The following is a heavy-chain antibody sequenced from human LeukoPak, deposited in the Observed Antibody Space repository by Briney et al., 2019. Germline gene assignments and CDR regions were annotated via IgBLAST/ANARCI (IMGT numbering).Heavy chain of an antibody. D-gene: IGHD6-13*01. J-gene: IGHJ5*02. V-gene: IGHV4-30-4*01. CDR2: IYYSGST. Sequence: PSETLSLTCTVSGGSISSGDYYWSWIRQPPGKGLEWFGYIYYSGSTYYNPSLKSRVTISVDTSKNQFSLKLSSVTAADTAVYYCARDVLPKRYSSIIGWFDPWGQGTLVTVSS. CDR3: ARDVLPKRYSSIIGWFDP. CDR1: GGSISSGDYY.